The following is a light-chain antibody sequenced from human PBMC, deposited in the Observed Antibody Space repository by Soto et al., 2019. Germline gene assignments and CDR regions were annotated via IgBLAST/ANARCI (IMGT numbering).Light chain of an antibody. CDR2: AAS. V-gene: IGKV1-9*01. CDR3: QQYNYWPPIT. Sequence: DIQMTQSPSTLSGSVGDRVTITCRASQGLSSYLAWYQQKPGKAPKLLIYAASTLQSGVPSRFSGSESGTEFTLTISSLQSEDFAVYYCQQYNYWPPITFGQGTRLEIK. CDR1: QGLSSY. J-gene: IGKJ5*01.